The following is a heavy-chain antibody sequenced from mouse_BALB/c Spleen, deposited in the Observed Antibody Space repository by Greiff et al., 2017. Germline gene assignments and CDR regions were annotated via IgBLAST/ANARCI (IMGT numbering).Heavy chain of an antibody. CDR2: IRNKANGYTT. V-gene: IGHV7-3*02. J-gene: IGHJ2*01. CDR3: ARGLLLYYFDY. CDR1: GFTFTDYY. D-gene: IGHD2-3*01. Sequence: EVQGVESGGGLVQPGGSLRLSCATSGFTFTDYYMRWVRQPPGKALEWLGFIRNKANGYTTEYSASVKGRFTISRDNSQSILYLQMNTLRAEDSATDYCARGLLLYYFDYWGQGTTLTVSS.